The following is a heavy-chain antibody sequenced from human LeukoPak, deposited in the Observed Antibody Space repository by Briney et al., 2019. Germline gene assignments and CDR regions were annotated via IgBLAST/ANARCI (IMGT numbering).Heavy chain of an antibody. Sequence: GGSLRLSCAASGFTFSSYGMHWVRQAPGKGLEWVAVIWYDGSNKYYADSVKGRFTISRDNSKNTLYLQVNSLRAEDTAVYYCAREMATIAYFDYWGQGTLVTVSS. CDR3: AREMATIAYFDY. CDR2: IWYDGSNK. D-gene: IGHD5-24*01. CDR1: GFTFSSYG. J-gene: IGHJ4*02. V-gene: IGHV3-33*01.